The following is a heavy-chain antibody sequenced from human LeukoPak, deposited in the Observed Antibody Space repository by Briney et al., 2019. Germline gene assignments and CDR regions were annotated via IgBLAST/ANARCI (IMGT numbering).Heavy chain of an antibody. CDR2: ISSSGDSK. Sequence: GRSLRLSCAASGFTFRNYAMSWVRQAPGTGLDWVSTISSSGDSKYYTDSVKGRFTISRDNSKNTLYLQMNSLRAQDTAVYYCAKGGGNSWSPLDYWGQGTLVTVSS. CDR3: AKGGGNSWSPLDY. V-gene: IGHV3-23*01. CDR1: GFTFRNYA. J-gene: IGHJ4*02. D-gene: IGHD6-13*01.